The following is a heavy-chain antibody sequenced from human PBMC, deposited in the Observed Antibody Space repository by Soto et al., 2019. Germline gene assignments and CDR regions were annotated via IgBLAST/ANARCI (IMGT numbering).Heavy chain of an antibody. D-gene: IGHD5-18*01. V-gene: IGHV4-59*01. Sequence: SETLSLTCTVSGGSISSYYWSWIRQPPGKGLEWIGYIYYSGSTNYNPSLKSRVTISVDTSKNQFSLKLSSVTAADTAVYYCARGVQLWLQTGYGMDVWGQGTTVTVS. CDR2: IYYSGST. J-gene: IGHJ6*02. CDR1: GGSISSYY. CDR3: ARGVQLWLQTGYGMDV.